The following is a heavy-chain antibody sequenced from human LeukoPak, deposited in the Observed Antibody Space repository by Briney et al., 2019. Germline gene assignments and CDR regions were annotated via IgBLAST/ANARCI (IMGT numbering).Heavy chain of an antibody. Sequence: GGSLRLSCAASGFTFSSYGMHWVRQAPGKGLEWVAVIWYDGSNKYYADSVKGRFTISRDNSKNTLYLQMNSLRAEDTAVYYCARSPVDIVATWYFDYWGQGTLVTVSS. J-gene: IGHJ4*02. CDR1: GFTFSSYG. CDR2: IWYDGSNK. CDR3: ARSPVDIVATWYFDY. D-gene: IGHD5-12*01. V-gene: IGHV3-33*01.